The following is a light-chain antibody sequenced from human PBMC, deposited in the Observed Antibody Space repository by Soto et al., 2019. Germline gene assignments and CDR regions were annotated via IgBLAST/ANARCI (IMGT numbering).Light chain of an antibody. CDR3: LLYYSRVRV. CDR2: DTS. Sequence: QTVVTQEPSLTVSPGGTVTLTCGSSTGAVTSGHFPYWFQQKPGQAPRTLISDTSNKHSWTPARFSGSLLGGKAALTLSGAQPEDEAEYYCLLYYSRVRVFGRGTKLTVL. V-gene: IGLV7-46*01. J-gene: IGLJ3*02. CDR1: TGAVTSGHF.